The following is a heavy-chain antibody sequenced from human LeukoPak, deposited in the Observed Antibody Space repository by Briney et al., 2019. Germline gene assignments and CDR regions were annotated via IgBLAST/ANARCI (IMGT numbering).Heavy chain of an antibody. J-gene: IGHJ4*02. CDR3: SYGAMFDY. CDR2: ISYDGSNK. V-gene: IGHV3-30*03. Sequence: TGGSLRLSCAAFGFTFSSYGMHWVRQAPGKGLEWVAVISYDGSNKFYADSVKGRFTISRDNSKNTLYLQMNSLRAGDTAVYYCSYGAMFDYWGQGTLVTVSS. D-gene: IGHD3-10*02. CDR1: GFTFSSYG.